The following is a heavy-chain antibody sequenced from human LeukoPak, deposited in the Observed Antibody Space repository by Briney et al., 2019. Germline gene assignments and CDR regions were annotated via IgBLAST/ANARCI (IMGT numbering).Heavy chain of an antibody. Sequence: SETLSLTCTVSGGSINSSSYYWGWIRQPPGKGLEWIGSIYYSGSTYYNPSLKSRVTISVDTSKNQFSLKLSSVTAADTAVYYCARGGYSYGRDYWGQGTLVTVSS. D-gene: IGHD5-18*01. CDR3: ARGGYSYGRDY. CDR2: IYYSGST. V-gene: IGHV4-39*07. J-gene: IGHJ4*02. CDR1: GGSINSSSYY.